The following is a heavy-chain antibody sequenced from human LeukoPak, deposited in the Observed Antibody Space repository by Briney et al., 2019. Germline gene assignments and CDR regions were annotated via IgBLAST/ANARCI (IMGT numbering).Heavy chain of an antibody. D-gene: IGHD6-13*01. Sequence: GGSLRLSCAASGFTFDDYAMHWVRQAPGKGLGWVSGILRNSGSIGYADSVKGRFTISRDDAKNSLYLQMNSLRAEDTALYYCVKDGGRDTAAAYYWGQGTLVPVSS. CDR1: GFTFDDYA. CDR3: VKDGGRDTAAAYY. CDR2: ILRNSGSI. V-gene: IGHV3-9*01. J-gene: IGHJ4*02.